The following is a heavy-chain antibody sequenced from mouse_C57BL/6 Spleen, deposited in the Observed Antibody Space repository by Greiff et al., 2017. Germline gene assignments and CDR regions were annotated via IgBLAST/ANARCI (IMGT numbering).Heavy chain of an antibody. V-gene: IGHV5-16*01. CDR3: AREGRLRHWYFDV. D-gene: IGHD2-2*01. CDR2: INYDGSST. CDR1: GFTFSDYY. Sequence: EVKLVESEGGLVQPGSSMKLSCTASGFTFSDYYMAWVRQVPEKGLEWVANINYDGSSTYYLDSLKSRFIISRDNAKNILYLQMSRLKSEDTATYYCAREGRLRHWYFDVWGTGTTVTVSS. J-gene: IGHJ1*03.